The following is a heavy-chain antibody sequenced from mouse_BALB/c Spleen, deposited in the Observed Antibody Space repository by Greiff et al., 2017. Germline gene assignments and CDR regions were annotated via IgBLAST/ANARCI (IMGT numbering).Heavy chain of an antibody. D-gene: IGHD3-1*01. CDR2: INPSNGRT. CDR1: GYTFTSYW. J-gene: IGHJ4*01. Sequence: VQLQQPGAELVKPGASVKLSCKASGYTFTSYWMHWVKQRPGQGLEWIGEINPSNGRTNYNEKFKSKATLTVDKSSSTAYMQLSSLTSEDSAVYYCARMEAARATGTLMDYWGQGTSDTVSS. V-gene: IGHV1S81*02. CDR3: ARMEAARATGTLMDY.